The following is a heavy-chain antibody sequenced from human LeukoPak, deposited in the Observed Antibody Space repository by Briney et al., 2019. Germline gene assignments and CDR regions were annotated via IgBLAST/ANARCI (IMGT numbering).Heavy chain of an antibody. V-gene: IGHV3-7*01. CDR1: GFTFSSYS. CDR2: IKQDGSEK. Sequence: QPGGSLRLSCAASGFTFSSYSMNWVRQAPGKGLEWVANIKQDGSEKYYVDSVKGRFTISRDNAKNSLYLQMNSLRAEDTAVYYCARALDHPRVIQDAFDIWGQGTMVTVSS. J-gene: IGHJ3*02. CDR3: ARALDHPRVIQDAFDI.